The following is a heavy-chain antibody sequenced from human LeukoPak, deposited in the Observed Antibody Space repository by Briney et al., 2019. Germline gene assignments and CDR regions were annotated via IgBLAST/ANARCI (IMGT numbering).Heavy chain of an antibody. CDR2: INPNSGGT. Sequence: ASVKVSCKASGYTFTGYYIHWVRQAPGQGLEWMGWINPNSGGTNYAQKFQGRVAMTSDTSISTAYMELSGLRSDDTAVYYCARELSTFSDPFDYWGQGTLVTVSS. D-gene: IGHD3-16*01. CDR1: GYTFTGYY. V-gene: IGHV1-2*02. J-gene: IGHJ4*02. CDR3: ARELSTFSDPFDY.